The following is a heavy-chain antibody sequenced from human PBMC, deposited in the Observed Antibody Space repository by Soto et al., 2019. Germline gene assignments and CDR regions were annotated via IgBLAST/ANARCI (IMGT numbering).Heavy chain of an antibody. J-gene: IGHJ4*02. CDR3: TRVREYYDFWSGYYTY. Sequence: GGSLRLSCTASGFTFGDYAMSWFRQAPGKGLGWVGFIRSKAYGGTTEYAASVKGRFTISRDDSKGIAYLQMNSLKTEDTAVYYCTRVREYYDFWSGYYTYWGQGTLVTVSS. D-gene: IGHD3-3*01. CDR2: IRSKAYGGTT. V-gene: IGHV3-49*03. CDR1: GFTFGDYA.